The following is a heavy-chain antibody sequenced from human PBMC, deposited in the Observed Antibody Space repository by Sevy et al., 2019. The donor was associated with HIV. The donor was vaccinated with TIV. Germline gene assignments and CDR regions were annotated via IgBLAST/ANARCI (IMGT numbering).Heavy chain of an antibody. Sequence: ASVKVSCKATGGTFRTYGISWVRQAPGQGLEWMGGIIPILGTVNYGQKFQGRVTITADESTKTAYMELSSLRSEDTAVYYCARGGGNGWYYFDYWGQETLVTVSS. D-gene: IGHD6-19*01. V-gene: IGHV1-69*13. CDR3: ARGGGNGWYYFDY. J-gene: IGHJ4*02. CDR1: GGTFRTYG. CDR2: IIPILGTV.